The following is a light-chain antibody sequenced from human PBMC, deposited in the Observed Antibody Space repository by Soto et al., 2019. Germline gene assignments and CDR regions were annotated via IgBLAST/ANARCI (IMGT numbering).Light chain of an antibody. Sequence: QSVLTQPGSVAGSPGQSVTISCTGTSSDVGVYKYVSWYQQHPGKAPKLMIYDVSKRPSGVSDRFSGSKSGNTASLTISGLQADDESDYYCCSYAGSYTFYVFGTGTKVTVL. J-gene: IGLJ1*01. CDR2: DVS. V-gene: IGLV2-11*01. CDR1: SSDVGVYKY. CDR3: CSYAGSYTFYV.